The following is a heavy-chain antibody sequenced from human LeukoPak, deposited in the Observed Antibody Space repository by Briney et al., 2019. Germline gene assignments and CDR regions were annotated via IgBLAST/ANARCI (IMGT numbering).Heavy chain of an antibody. CDR3: AKQIPAAGTGY. V-gene: IGHV3-23*01. CDR1: GFTLSKYA. CDR2: ISGSGENT. J-gene: IGHJ4*02. D-gene: IGHD6-13*01. Sequence: GGSLRLSCAASGFTLSKYAMTWVRQAPGEGLEWVSVISGSGENTDYADSVKGRFTISRDNSKNTLYLQMNSLRAGDTALYYCAKQIPAAGTGYWGQGTLVTVSS.